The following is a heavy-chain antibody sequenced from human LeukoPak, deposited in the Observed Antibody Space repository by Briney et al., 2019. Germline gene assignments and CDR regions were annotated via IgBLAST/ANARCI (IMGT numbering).Heavy chain of an antibody. Sequence: SETLSLTCAVYGGSFSGYYWSWIRQPPGQGLEWIGEINHSGSTNYNPSLKSRVTISVDTSKNQFSLKLSSVTAADTAVYYCARRRVYYDSSGYYYFDYWGQGTLVTVSS. V-gene: IGHV4-34*01. J-gene: IGHJ4*02. CDR3: ARRRVYYDSSGYYYFDY. CDR1: GGSFSGYY. D-gene: IGHD3-22*01. CDR2: INHSGST.